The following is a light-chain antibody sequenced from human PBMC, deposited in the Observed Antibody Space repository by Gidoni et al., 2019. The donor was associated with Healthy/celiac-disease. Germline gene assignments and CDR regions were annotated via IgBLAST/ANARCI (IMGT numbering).Light chain of an antibody. CDR1: QSVSSN. Sequence: EIVMTQSPATLSVSPGERATLSCKASQSVSSNLAWYQLKPGQAPRLLIYGASSRATGIPARVSGSGSGTEFTLTSSSLQSEDFAFYYCQQYNNLITFGQGTRLEIK. J-gene: IGKJ5*01. V-gene: IGKV3-15*01. CDR3: QQYNNLIT. CDR2: GAS.